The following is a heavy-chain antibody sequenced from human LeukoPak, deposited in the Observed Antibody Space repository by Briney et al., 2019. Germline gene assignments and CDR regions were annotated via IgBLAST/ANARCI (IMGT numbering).Heavy chain of an antibody. CDR3: ATSYYGSGI. D-gene: IGHD3-10*01. J-gene: IGHJ4*02. CDR1: GFTFSRYW. V-gene: IGHV3-7*01. CDR2: IKQDGTEK. Sequence: PGGSLRLSCAASGFTFSRYWMSWVRQAPGKGLEWVANIKQDGTEKNYVDSVKGRFTTSRDNAKNSLYLQMSSLRAEDTALYYCATSYYGSGIWGQGTLVTVSS.